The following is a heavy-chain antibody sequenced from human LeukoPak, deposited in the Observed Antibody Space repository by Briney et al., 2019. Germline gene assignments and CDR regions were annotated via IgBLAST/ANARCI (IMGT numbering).Heavy chain of an antibody. CDR2: IYSGGTT. J-gene: IGHJ4*02. CDR1: RFTFSNFN. Sequence: GGSLRLSCTASRFTFSNFNMHWVRQAPGKGLEWVSVIYSGGTTYYADSVKGRFTISRDNSKNTLYLQMNSLRPEDTAVYYCARVRMVRGVITDYFEYWGQGTLVTVSS. CDR3: ARVRMVRGVITDYFEY. V-gene: IGHV3-66*01. D-gene: IGHD3-10*01.